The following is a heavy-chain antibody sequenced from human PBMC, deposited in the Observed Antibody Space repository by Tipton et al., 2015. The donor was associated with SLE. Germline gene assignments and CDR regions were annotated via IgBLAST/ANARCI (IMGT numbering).Heavy chain of an antibody. CDR3: ARVELGTAFDP. D-gene: IGHD7-27*01. J-gene: IGHJ5*02. V-gene: IGHV4-59*12. CDR1: GGSISSYY. Sequence: TLSLTCTVSGGSISSYYWSWIRQPPGKGLEWIGYIYYSGSTSYNPSLKSRVTMSVDTSKNQFSLKLSSVTAADTAVYYCARVELGTAFDPWGQGTLVTVSS. CDR2: IYYSGST.